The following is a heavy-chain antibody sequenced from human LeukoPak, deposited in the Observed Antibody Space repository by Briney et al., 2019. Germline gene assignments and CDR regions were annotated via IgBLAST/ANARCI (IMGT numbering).Heavy chain of an antibody. Sequence: GGSLRLSCAASGSTFSSYSMNWVRQAPGKGLEWVSYIGTSSSPIYYADSVKGRFTISRDNAKNTLFLQMNSLRAEDTAVYYCARDPYDFWSGYYHYFDYWGQGTLVTVSS. V-gene: IGHV3-48*04. D-gene: IGHD3-3*01. CDR3: ARDPYDFWSGYYHYFDY. CDR2: IGTSSSPI. J-gene: IGHJ4*02. CDR1: GSTFSSYS.